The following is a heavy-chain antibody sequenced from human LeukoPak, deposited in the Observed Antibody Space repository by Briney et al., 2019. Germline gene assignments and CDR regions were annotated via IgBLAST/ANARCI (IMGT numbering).Heavy chain of an antibody. J-gene: IGHJ6*03. Sequence: PSETLSLTCTVSGGSISSNDYYWGWIRQPPGKGLEWIGSIYYSGSTYYNPSLKSRVTISVDTSKNQFSLKLSSVTAADTAMYYCARHGLDTAMMNYYYYMDVWGKGTTVTVSS. D-gene: IGHD5-18*01. CDR2: IYYSGST. V-gene: IGHV4-39*01. CDR1: GGSISSNDYY. CDR3: ARHGLDTAMMNYYYYMDV.